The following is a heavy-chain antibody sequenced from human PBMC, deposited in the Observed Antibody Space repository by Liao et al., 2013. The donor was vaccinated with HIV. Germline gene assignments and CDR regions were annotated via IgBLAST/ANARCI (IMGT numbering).Heavy chain of an antibody. CDR2: IYTSGST. V-gene: IGHV4-4*07. D-gene: IGHD3-3*01. Sequence: QVHLQESGPGLVKPSETLSLTLQCLWWLLHYLLLELDPVIPAGKGLEWIGRIYTSGSTNYNPSLKSRVTISVDTSKNQFSLKLSSVTAADTAVYYCARAADFWSGLATNDAFDIWGQGTMVTVSS. CDR3: ARAADFWSGLATNDAFDI. J-gene: IGHJ3*02. CDR1: WLLHYLL.